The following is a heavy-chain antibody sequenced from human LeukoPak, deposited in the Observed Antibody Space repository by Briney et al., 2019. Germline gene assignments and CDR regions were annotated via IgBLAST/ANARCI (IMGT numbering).Heavy chain of an antibody. V-gene: IGHV4-39*07. CDR1: GGSISSSSYY. Sequence: PSETLSLTCTVFGGSISSSSYYWGWLRQPPGKGLEWIGSIYYSGSTYYNPSLKSRVTISVDTSKNQFSLKLSSVTAADTAVYYCARGGLEGPHYYYYYMDVWGKGTTVTISS. CDR2: IYYSGST. CDR3: ARGGLEGPHYYYYYMDV. J-gene: IGHJ6*03. D-gene: IGHD6-19*01.